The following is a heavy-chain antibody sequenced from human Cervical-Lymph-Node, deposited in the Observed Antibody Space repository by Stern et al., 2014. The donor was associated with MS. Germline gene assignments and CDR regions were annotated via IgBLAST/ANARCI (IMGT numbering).Heavy chain of an antibody. CDR3: ARAGFGLLTGNPPYYYYGMDV. J-gene: IGHJ6*02. CDR2: IGYDGGNA. Sequence: VQLVESGGGVVQPGRSLRLSCAASEFTFSTFGMHWVRQAPGKGLQWVAVIGYDGGNAVYADPVKGRFTISRDKLKNTLYMQMNSLRAEDTAVYYCARAGFGLLTGNPPYYYYGMDVWGQGTTVTVSS. V-gene: IGHV3-33*01. CDR1: EFTFSTFG. D-gene: IGHD3-9*01.